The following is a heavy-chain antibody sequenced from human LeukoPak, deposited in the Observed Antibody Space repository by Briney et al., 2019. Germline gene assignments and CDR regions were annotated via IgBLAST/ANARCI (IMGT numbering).Heavy chain of an antibody. D-gene: IGHD2/OR15-2a*01. CDR2: IYNSGST. CDR3: ARVTLSLAPFDY. CDR1: GASINSYY. Sequence: SETLSLTCTVSGASINSYYWSWVRQPPGKGLEWIACIYNSGSTTYNPSFTSRVTMSVATPKNQFSLRLRSVTAADPAVYYCARVTLSLAPFDYWGQGTLVTVSS. J-gene: IGHJ4*02. V-gene: IGHV4-4*07.